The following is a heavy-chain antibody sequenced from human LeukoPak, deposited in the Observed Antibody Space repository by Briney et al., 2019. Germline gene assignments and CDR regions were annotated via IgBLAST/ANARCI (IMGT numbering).Heavy chain of an antibody. D-gene: IGHD6-6*01. J-gene: IGHJ4*02. CDR1: GGSISSGGYY. CDR3: ARFLYSSSSLFDY. CDR2: IYYSGST. Sequence: SETLSLTCTVSGGSISSGGYYWSWLRQHPGKGLEWIGYIYYSGSTYYNPSLKSRVTISVDTSKNQFSLKLSSVTAADTAVYYCARFLYSSSSLFDYWGQGTLVTVSS. V-gene: IGHV4-31*03.